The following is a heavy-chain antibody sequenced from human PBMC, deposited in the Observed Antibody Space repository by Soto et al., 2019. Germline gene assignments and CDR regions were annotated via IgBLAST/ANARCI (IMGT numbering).Heavy chain of an antibody. CDR2: IIPIFGTA. CDR3: ARETTVTTIYYYGMDV. CDR1: GGTFSSYA. J-gene: IGHJ6*02. Sequence: SVKVSCKASGGTFSSYAISWVRQAPGQGLEWMGGIIPIFGTANYAQKFQGRVTITADESTSTAYMELSSLRSEDTAVYYCARETTVTTIYYYGMDVWGQGTTVTVSS. D-gene: IGHD4-17*01. V-gene: IGHV1-69*13.